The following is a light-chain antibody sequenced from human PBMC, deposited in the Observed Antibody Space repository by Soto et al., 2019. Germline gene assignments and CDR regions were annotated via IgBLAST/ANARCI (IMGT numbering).Light chain of an antibody. CDR3: DTWADSQSGVV. V-gene: IGLV1-47*02. Sequence: QSVLTQPPSASGTPGQRVTISCSGSSSNIETNDIFWHQQLPGSAPKLLIYSNDQRPSGVPDRFSASKSGTSASLAISGLRSEDEAEYFCDTWADSQSGVVFGGGTKLIVL. CDR1: SSNIETND. J-gene: IGLJ2*01. CDR2: SND.